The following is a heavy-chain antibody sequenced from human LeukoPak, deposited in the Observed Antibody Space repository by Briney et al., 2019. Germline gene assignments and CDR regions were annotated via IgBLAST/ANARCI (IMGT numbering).Heavy chain of an antibody. Sequence: GGSLRLSCAASGFTLHAYAIHWVRQAPGKGLEWVAAISHDGIIKYYADSVKGRYTISRDNSKNTLYLQMNSLRAEDTAVYHCARDRDSGRYTHYYGVDARGQGATVTVSS. V-gene: IGHV3-30-3*01. CDR3: ARDRDSGRYTHYYGVDA. J-gene: IGHJ6*02. D-gene: IGHD1-26*01. CDR2: ISHDGIIK. CDR1: GFTLHAYA.